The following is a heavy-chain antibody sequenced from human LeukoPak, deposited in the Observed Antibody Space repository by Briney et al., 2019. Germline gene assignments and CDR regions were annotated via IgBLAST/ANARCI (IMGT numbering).Heavy chain of an antibody. D-gene: IGHD6-19*01. V-gene: IGHV7-4-1*02. CDR3: ARARSGWTSDAFDI. CDR1: GYTFTGYY. Sequence: ASVKVSCKASGYTFTGYYMHWVRQAPGQGLEWMGWINTNTGNPTYAQGFTGRFVFSLDTSVSTAYLQISSLKAEDTAVYYCARARSGWTSDAFDIWGQGTMVTVSS. J-gene: IGHJ3*02. CDR2: INTNTGNP.